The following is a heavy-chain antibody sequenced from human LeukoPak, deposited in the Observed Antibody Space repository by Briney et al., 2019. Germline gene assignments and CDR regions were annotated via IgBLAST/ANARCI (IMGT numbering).Heavy chain of an antibody. D-gene: IGHD1-7*01. V-gene: IGHV1-69*06. J-gene: IGHJ5*02. CDR1: GGTFSSYA. Sequence: GASVEVSCXASGGTFSSYAISWVRQARGQGLEWMGRIIPIFGTANYAQKFQGRVTITADKSTSTAYMELSSLRSEDTAVYYCARAVEWGTGTTYWFDPWGQGTLVTVSS. CDR3: ARAVEWGTGTTYWFDP. CDR2: IIPIFGTA.